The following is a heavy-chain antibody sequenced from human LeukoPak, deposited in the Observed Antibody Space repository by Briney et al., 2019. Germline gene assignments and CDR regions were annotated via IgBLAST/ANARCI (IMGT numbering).Heavy chain of an antibody. V-gene: IGHV4-4*07. D-gene: IGHD2-15*01. Sequence: SETLSLTCTVSGGSISSYYWSWIRQPAGKGLEWIGRIYTSGSTNYNPSLKSRVTISVDTSKNQFSLKLSSVTAADTAVYYCAREDTWWLAFDYWGQGTLVTVSS. CDR3: AREDTWWLAFDY. CDR2: IYTSGST. CDR1: GGSISSYY. J-gene: IGHJ4*02.